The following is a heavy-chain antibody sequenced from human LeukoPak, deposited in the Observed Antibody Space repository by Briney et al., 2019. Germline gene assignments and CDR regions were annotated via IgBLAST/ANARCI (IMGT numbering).Heavy chain of an antibody. V-gene: IGHV3-53*01. D-gene: IGHD2-8*02. Sequence: GGSLRLSWVVSGLTVSTSYMGWVRKAPGKGLEWVSAIYNDGSSYYADSVKGRFTISRDISKNTLYLQMNSLTVEDTAVYYCALDCCTGSRFDHWGQGTRVTVST. CDR2: IYNDGSS. CDR1: GLTVSTSY. CDR3: ALDCCTGSRFDH. J-gene: IGHJ4*02.